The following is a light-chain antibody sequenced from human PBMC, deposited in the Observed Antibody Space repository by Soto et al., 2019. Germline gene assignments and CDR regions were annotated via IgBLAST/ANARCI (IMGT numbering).Light chain of an antibody. CDR3: QHCDYLPI. V-gene: IGKV1-33*01. J-gene: IGKJ3*01. CDR2: DAS. Sequence: DIQMTQSPSSLAAAVGDRVTITCQASQDITSYLNWYQHEPGKAPKLLISDASILEAGVPPRFSGSGSGTDFTLTISSLHPEDVATYYCQHCDYLPIFGPGTTVDFK. CDR1: QDITSY.